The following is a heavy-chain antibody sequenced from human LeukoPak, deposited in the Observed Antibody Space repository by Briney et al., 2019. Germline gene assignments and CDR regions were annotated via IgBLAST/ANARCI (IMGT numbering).Heavy chain of an antibody. CDR3: ARARGPYGMDV. V-gene: IGHV3-33*01. J-gene: IGHJ6*02. CDR1: GFTFSSYG. CDR2: IWYDGSSK. Sequence: GGSLRLSCAASGFTFSSYGMNWVRQAPGKGLEWVAVIWYDGSSKYYADSVKGRFTISRDNSKNTLYLQMNSLRAEDTAVYYCARARGPYGMDVWGQGTTVTVSS.